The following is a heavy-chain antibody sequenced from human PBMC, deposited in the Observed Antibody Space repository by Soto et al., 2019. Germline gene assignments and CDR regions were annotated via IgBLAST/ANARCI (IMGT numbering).Heavy chain of an antibody. V-gene: IGHV1-69*01. CDR2: IIPIFGTA. Sequence: QVQLVQSGAEVNKPGSSVKVSCKASGGTFSSYAISWVRQAPGQGLEWMGGIIPIFGTANYAQKFQGRVTITADESTSTAYMELSSLRSEDTAVYYCAREDHTYYYDSSGYVAFDIWGQGTMVTVSS. D-gene: IGHD3-22*01. J-gene: IGHJ3*02. CDR1: GGTFSSYA. CDR3: AREDHTYYYDSSGYVAFDI.